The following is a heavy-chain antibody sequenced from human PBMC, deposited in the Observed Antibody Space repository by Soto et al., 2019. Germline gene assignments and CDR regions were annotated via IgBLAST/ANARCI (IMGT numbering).Heavy chain of an antibody. CDR3: ARGGGTTVTTFYYYGMDV. J-gene: IGHJ6*02. V-gene: IGHV4-34*01. CDR1: GGSFSGYY. Sequence: PSETLSLTCAVYGGSFSGYYCIWSRHPPFKGLEWIGEINHSGSTNYNPSLKSRVTISVDTSKNQFSLKLSSVTAADTAVYYCARGGGTTVTTFYYYGMDVWGQGTTVTVSS. CDR2: INHSGST. D-gene: IGHD4-17*01.